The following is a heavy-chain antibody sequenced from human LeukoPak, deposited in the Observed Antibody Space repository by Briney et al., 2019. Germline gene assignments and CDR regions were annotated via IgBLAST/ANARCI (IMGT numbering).Heavy chain of an antibody. D-gene: IGHD3-16*02. Sequence: SETLSLTCSVSGGSINSYWWSWIRQPAGKGLEFIGRIYTTGMTNYNPSLKSRVSMSLDTSKNQFSLELRSVTPADTAVYFCARAGYTISSYRFDYWGQGALVTVSS. CDR2: IYTTGMT. V-gene: IGHV4-4*07. CDR1: GGSINSYW. J-gene: IGHJ4*02. CDR3: ARAGYTISSYRFDY.